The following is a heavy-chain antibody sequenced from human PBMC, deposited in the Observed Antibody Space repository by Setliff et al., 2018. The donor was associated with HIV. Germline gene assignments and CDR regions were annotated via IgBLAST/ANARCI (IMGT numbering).Heavy chain of an antibody. CDR1: GYTFSRYA. CDR2: IDSNNGNR. J-gene: IGHJ6*03. V-gene: IGHV1-18*01. CDR3: VRLTADRTNYYYYMDV. Sequence: ASVKVSCKASGYTFSRYAISWVRQAPGQGLEWMGWIDSNNGNRNFAQKFRGRVTMTTDISTNTAYMEVRSLSFDDTAVYYCVRLTADRTNYYYYMDVWGKGTTVTVSS. D-gene: IGHD2-8*01.